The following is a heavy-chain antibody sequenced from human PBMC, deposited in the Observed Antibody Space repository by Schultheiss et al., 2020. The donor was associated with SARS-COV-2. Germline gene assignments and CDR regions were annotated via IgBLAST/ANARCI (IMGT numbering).Heavy chain of an antibody. CDR3: ARDRKSGLYYGVEEGGMDV. Sequence: SQTLSLTCTVSGGSISSGGYYWSWIRQHPGKGLEWIGYIYYSGSTNYNPSLKSRVTISVDTSKNQFSLKLSSVTAADTAVYYCARDRKSGLYYGVEEGGMDVWGQGTTVTVSS. CDR1: GGSISSGGYY. CDR2: IYYSGST. V-gene: IGHV4-61*08. J-gene: IGHJ6*02. D-gene: IGHD3-10*01.